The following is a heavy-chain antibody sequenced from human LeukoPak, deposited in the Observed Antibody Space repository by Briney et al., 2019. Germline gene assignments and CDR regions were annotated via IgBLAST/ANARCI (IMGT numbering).Heavy chain of an antibody. V-gene: IGHV5-51*01. D-gene: IGHD3-16*01. Sequence: GESLKISCKASGHTLSSDWIAWVRQMPGKGLAWMGVIYAGDSDTRYNPSFQGQVTISVDTSLNTAYLQWSNLKASDTAMYYCARFRGELMDGLDLWGQGTLVSVSS. CDR2: IYAGDSDT. CDR3: ARFRGELMDGLDL. J-gene: IGHJ5*02. CDR1: GHTLSSDW.